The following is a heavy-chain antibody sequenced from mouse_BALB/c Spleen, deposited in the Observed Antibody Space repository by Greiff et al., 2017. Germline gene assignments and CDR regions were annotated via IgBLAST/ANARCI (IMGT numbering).Heavy chain of an antibody. Sequence: EVQRVASGGGLVQPGGSLKLSCAASGFPFSSFGMHWVRQAPEKGLEWVAYISSGSSTIYYADTVKGRFTISRDNPKNTLFLQMTSLRSEDTAMYYCAREGWAYAMDYWGQGTSVTVAS. V-gene: IGHV5-17*02. CDR2: ISSGSSTI. CDR3: AREGWAYAMDY. D-gene: IGHD3-3*01. J-gene: IGHJ4*01. CDR1: GFPFSSFG.